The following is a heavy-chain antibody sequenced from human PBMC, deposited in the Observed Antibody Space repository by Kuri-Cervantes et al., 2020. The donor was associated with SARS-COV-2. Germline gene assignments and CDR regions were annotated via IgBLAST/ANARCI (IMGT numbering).Heavy chain of an antibody. J-gene: IGHJ4*02. D-gene: IGHD3-9*01. CDR1: GGSISSSSYY. CDR3: ARHYAFDRSHK. Sequence: SKPLSPTCTVSGGSISSSSYYWGWIRQPPGKGLEWIGSIYYSGSTYYNPSLKGRLSLSVDTSKNQFSLKLTSVTAADTAIYYCARHYAFDRSHKWGQGTLVTVSS. V-gene: IGHV4-39*01. CDR2: IYYSGST.